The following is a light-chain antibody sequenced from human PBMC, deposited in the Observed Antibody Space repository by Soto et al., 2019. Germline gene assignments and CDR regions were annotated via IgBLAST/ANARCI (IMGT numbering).Light chain of an antibody. J-gene: IGKJ1*01. CDR2: DAS. Sequence: DIQITQSPSCLSASVGDTITITCRASQRISTHLNWYQQKPGKAPKLLIYDASSVESGVPSRFSGSGSGTEFTLTISSLQPDDFATYYCQQYNSWWTFGQGTKVDI. CDR3: QQYNSWWT. V-gene: IGKV1-5*01. CDR1: QRISTH.